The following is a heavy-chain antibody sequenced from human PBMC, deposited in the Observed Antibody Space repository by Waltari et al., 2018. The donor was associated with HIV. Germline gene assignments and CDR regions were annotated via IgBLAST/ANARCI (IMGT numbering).Heavy chain of an antibody. Sequence: QVQLQQWGAGLLKPSETLSLTCAVYGGSLSGYYWSWIRQPPGKGLEWIGEINHSGSTNYNPSLKSRVTISVDTSKNQFSLKLSSVTAADTAVYYCASWDIVVVPADPRSAFDIWGQGTMVTVPS. CDR2: INHSGST. CDR3: ASWDIVVVPADPRSAFDI. CDR1: GGSLSGYY. J-gene: IGHJ3*02. V-gene: IGHV4-34*01. D-gene: IGHD2-2*01.